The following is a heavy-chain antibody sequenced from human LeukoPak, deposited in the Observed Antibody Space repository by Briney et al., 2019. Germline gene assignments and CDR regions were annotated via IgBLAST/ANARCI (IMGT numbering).Heavy chain of an antibody. CDR1: GGSISSGDYY. CDR3: ARDIWGSSSSPGAFDI. J-gene: IGHJ3*02. Sequence: SETLSLTCTVSGGSISSGDYYWSWIRQPPGKGLEWIGYIYYSGTTYYNPSLKSRVTISVDTSKNQFSLKLSSVTAADTAVYYCARDIWGSSSSPGAFDIWGQGTMVTVSS. D-gene: IGHD2-2*01. V-gene: IGHV4-30-4*01. CDR2: IYYSGTT.